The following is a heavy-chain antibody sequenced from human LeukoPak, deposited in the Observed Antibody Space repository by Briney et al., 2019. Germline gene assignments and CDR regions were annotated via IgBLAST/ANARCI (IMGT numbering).Heavy chain of an antibody. J-gene: IGHJ4*02. D-gene: IGHD2-21*02. CDR1: GFTVSSNY. Sequence: PGVSLTLYCAASGFTVSSNYMTWLRQAPGKGLEWVSVTYSGGGTYYADSVKGRFTISRDNSKNTLYLQMNSLAAETTADYYCARAVTVVTAIHDWGQGTLVTVSS. CDR2: TYSGGGT. CDR3: ARAVTVVTAIHD. V-gene: IGHV3-53*01.